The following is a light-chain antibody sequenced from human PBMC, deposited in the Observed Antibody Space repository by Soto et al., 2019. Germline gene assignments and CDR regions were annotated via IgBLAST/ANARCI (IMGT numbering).Light chain of an antibody. Sequence: QAVVTQPRSVSGSPGQSVTISCTGPSSDVGDYNYVSWYQQHPGKAPKLMIYDVSKRPSGVPDRFSASQSGNTASLTISGLQTEDEADYYCCSYAGSYTSRVFGTGTKLTVL. V-gene: IGLV2-11*01. J-gene: IGLJ1*01. CDR2: DVS. CDR3: CSYAGSYTSRV. CDR1: SSDVGDYNY.